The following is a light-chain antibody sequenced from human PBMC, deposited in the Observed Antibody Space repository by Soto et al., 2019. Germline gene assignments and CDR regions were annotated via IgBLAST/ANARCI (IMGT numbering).Light chain of an antibody. V-gene: IGKV3-20*01. CDR2: GAS. CDR1: QSVTSNY. J-gene: IGKJ1*01. CDR3: QQYGSSPGK. Sequence: IVLTQSPGTLSSSPGARATLSCRASQSVTSNYLAWYQQKPGQAPRLLFFGASIRATGLPDRFSGGGSGTDFTLTISRLEPEDFAVYYCQQYGSSPGKFGQGTKVDIK.